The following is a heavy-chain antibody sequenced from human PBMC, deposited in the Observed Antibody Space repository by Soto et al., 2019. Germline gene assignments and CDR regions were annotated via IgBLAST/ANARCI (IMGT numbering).Heavy chain of an antibody. CDR2: ISGGGDSI. CDR3: AKDRAVAGTADS. Sequence: GGSLRLSCAASGFTFSNYAMSWVRQAPGKGLEWVSAISGGGDSIHHADSVKGRFTTSRDNSKNTLYLQMNSLRAEDTAVYYCAKDRAVAGTADSWGQGTLVTVSS. D-gene: IGHD6-19*01. J-gene: IGHJ4*02. V-gene: IGHV3-23*01. CDR1: GFTFSNYA.